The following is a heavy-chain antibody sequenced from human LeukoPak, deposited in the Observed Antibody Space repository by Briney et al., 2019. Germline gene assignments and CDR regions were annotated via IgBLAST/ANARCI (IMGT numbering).Heavy chain of an antibody. D-gene: IGHD1-26*01. CDR1: GFPFSSYV. J-gene: IGHJ5*02. Sequence: GGSLRLSCAASGFPFSSYVVSWVRQASGKGLEWVSAISGSGGATYYADSVMGRFTISRDNSKNTLYLQMNSLRAEDTAVYYCANQLIVGPTRWLDPWGQGTLVTVSS. CDR3: ANQLIVGPTRWLDP. V-gene: IGHV3-23*01. CDR2: ISGSGGAT.